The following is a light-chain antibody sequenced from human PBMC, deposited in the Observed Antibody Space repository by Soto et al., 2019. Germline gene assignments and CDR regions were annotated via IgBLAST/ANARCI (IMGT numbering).Light chain of an antibody. V-gene: IGKV3-11*01. Sequence: EIVLTQSPATLSLSPGEIATLSCRASQSVSSYLACYQQKPGQAPRLLIYDASNRATGIPARFSGSGSGTDFTLTISSLEPDDFAVYYCQQRSDWPSTFGGGTKVQIK. CDR1: QSVSSY. CDR3: QQRSDWPST. CDR2: DAS. J-gene: IGKJ4*01.